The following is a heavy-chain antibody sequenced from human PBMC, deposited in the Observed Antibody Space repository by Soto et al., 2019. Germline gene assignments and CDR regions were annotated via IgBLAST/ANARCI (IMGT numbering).Heavy chain of an antibody. CDR2: IKQDGSEK. Sequence: VGSLRLSCAASGFTLSSYWMSWVRQAPGKGLEWVANIKQDGSEKFYVDSVKGRFTISGDNAKNSLYLQMNSLRAEDTAVYYCAREGEYSDSSGYYDYWGQGTLVTVSS. D-gene: IGHD3-22*01. V-gene: IGHV3-7*01. J-gene: IGHJ4*02. CDR1: GFTLSSYW. CDR3: AREGEYSDSSGYYDY.